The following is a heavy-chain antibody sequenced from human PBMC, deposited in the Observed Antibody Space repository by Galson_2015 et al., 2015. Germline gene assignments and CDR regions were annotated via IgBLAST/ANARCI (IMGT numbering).Heavy chain of an antibody. CDR3: AKDAYGDYGAFDI. CDR2: ISWNSGSI. CDR1: GFTFDDYA. D-gene: IGHD4-17*01. V-gene: IGHV3-9*01. Sequence: SLRLSCAASGFTFDDYAMHWVRQAPGKGLEWVSGISWNSGSIGYADSVKGRFTISRDNAKNSLYLQMNSLRAEDTALYYCAKDAYGDYGAFDIWGQGTMVTVSS. J-gene: IGHJ3*02.